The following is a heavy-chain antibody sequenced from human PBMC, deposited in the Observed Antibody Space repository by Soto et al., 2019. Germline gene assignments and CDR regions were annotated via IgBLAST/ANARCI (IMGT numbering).Heavy chain of an antibody. J-gene: IGHJ4*02. CDR3: ARHGSCSGSSCYASFDS. V-gene: IGHV4-59*08. CDR1: GGSIGRDY. D-gene: IGHD2-15*01. Sequence: SETLSLTCTVSGGSIGRDYWSWMRQPPGKGLEWIGYIYYSGSTNYNPSLKSRVTISVDRSKNQFSLKLSSVIAADTAVYYCARHGSCSGSSCYASFDSWGQGILVTVSS. CDR2: IYYSGST.